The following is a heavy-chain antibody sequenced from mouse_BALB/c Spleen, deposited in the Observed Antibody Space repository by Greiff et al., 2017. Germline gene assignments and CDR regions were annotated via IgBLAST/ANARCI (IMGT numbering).Heavy chain of an antibody. V-gene: IGHV3-8*02. D-gene: IGHD2-4*01. Sequence: EVKVEESGPSLVKPSQTLSLTCSVSGDSITSGYWNWIRKVPGNKLEYMGYISYSGSTYYNPTLKSRISITRDTSKNQYYLQLNSVTTEDTATYSCAEYDYDKGYYAMDYWGQGTSVTVSS. CDR1: GDSITSGY. CDR3: AEYDYDKGYYAMDY. CDR2: ISYSGST. J-gene: IGHJ4*01.